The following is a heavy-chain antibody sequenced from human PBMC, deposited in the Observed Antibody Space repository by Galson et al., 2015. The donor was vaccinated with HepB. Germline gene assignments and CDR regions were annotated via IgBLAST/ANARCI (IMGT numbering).Heavy chain of an antibody. CDR1: GFTFSSYG. V-gene: IGHV3-33*08. Sequence: SLRLSCAASGFTFSSYGMHWVRQAPGKGLEWVAVIWYDGSNKYYADSVKGRFTISRDNSKNTLYLQMNSLRAEDTAVYYCARPLVPATAILSEPLEHWGQGTLVTVSS. J-gene: IGHJ1*01. CDR3: ARPLVPATAILSEPLEH. D-gene: IGHD2-2*01. CDR2: IWYDGSNK.